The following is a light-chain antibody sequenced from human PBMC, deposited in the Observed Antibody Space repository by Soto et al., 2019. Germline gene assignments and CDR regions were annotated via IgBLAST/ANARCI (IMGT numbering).Light chain of an antibody. CDR2: GAS. Sequence: EIVFTQSPPTLSLSPGERAPLSCRASQSVTTYLAWYQQRPGQAPRLLIYGASNRATGIPARFSGSGSGTDFTLTINSLEPEDFAVYYCQQRSNWPANFGQGTRLEIK. J-gene: IGKJ5*01. V-gene: IGKV3-11*01. CDR1: QSVTTY. CDR3: QQRSNWPAN.